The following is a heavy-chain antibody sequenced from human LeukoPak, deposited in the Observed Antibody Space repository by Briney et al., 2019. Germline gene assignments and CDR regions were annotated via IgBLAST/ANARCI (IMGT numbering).Heavy chain of an antibody. Sequence: ASVKVSCKASGYTFTGYYMHWVRQAPGQGLEWMGWINPNSGGTNYAQKFQGRVTMTRDTSIRTAYLALSRLTSDDTALYFCSRSVVSYRVPGEYYFDYWGQGTLVTVSS. CDR2: INPNSGGT. V-gene: IGHV1-2*02. J-gene: IGHJ4*01. CDR3: SRSVVSYRVPGEYYFDY. D-gene: IGHD3-10*01. CDR1: GYTFTGYY.